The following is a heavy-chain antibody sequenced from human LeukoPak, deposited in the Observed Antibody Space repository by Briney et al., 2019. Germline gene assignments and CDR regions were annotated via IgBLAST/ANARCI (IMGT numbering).Heavy chain of an antibody. D-gene: IGHD1-26*01. V-gene: IGHV3-64*01. J-gene: IGHJ4*02. CDR2: ISSNGGYT. CDR1: GFTFSSYA. CDR3: VRSGGY. Sequence: GGSLRLFCAASGFTFSSYAMHWVRQAPGKGLEHVSAISSNGGYTYYANSVRGRFTISRDNSKNSLCLQMNSLRAEDTAIYYCVRSGGYWGQGTLVTVSS.